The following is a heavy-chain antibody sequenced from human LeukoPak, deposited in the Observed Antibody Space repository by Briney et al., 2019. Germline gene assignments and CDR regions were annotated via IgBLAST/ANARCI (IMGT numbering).Heavy chain of an antibody. CDR2: INPDGSAT. CDR1: GFTFSSYW. D-gene: IGHD1-26*01. V-gene: IGHV3-74*03. J-gene: IGHJ4*02. CDR3: ARDQVGATPIDY. Sequence: PGGSLRLSCAASGFTFSSYWMHWVRHAPGKGLVWVSHINPDGSATMCADSVKGRFTISRDNAKNTLYLQMNSLRAEDTAVYYCARDQVGATPIDYWGQGTLVTVSS.